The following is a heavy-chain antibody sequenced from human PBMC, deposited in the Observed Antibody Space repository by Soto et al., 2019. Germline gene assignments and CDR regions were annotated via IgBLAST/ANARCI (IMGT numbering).Heavy chain of an antibody. Sequence: EVQLLESGGGLVQPGGSLRLSCAASGFTFSSYAMSWVRQAPGRGLEWVSAISGSGGSTYYADSVKGRFTISRDNSKNTLYLQMNSLRAEDTAVYYCSKIPIAVAGSFDYWGQGTLVTVSS. CDR3: SKIPIAVAGSFDY. CDR1: GFTFSSYA. V-gene: IGHV3-23*01. D-gene: IGHD6-19*01. CDR2: ISGSGGST. J-gene: IGHJ4*02.